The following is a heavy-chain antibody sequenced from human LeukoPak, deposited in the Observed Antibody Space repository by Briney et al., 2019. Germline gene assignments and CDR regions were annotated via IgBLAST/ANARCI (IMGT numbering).Heavy chain of an antibody. V-gene: IGHV4-61*02. CDR3: ARRAGYTDY. D-gene: IGHD5-24*01. CDR2: MSSTGRS. CDR1: TASISSDTYF. J-gene: IGHJ4*02. Sequence: SETLSLTCTVSTASISSDTYFWRWLRQPAGTGLQWIGRMSSTGRSDYNPSLKSRVTISIDTSKNQFSMKLSSVTAADTAVYYCARRAGYTDYWGPGTLVTVSS.